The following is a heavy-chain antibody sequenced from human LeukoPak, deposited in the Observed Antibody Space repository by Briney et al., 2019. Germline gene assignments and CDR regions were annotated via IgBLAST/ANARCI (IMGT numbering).Heavy chain of an antibody. V-gene: IGHV3-9*03. CDR2: ISWYSGSI. Sequence: GGSLRLSCAASGFTFDDYAMHGVRQAPGKGLEGGSGISWYSGSIGYADSVKGRFTISRDNAKNSLYLQMNSLRAEDMALYYCAKDSLPGGSATPNWFDPWGQGTLVTVSS. D-gene: IGHD2-15*01. J-gene: IGHJ5*02. CDR1: GFTFDDYA. CDR3: AKDSLPGGSATPNWFDP.